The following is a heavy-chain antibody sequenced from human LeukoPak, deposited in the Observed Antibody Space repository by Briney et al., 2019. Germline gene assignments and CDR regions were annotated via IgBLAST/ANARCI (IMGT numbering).Heavy chain of an antibody. J-gene: IGHJ6*03. D-gene: IGHD6-13*01. CDR3: ARVIAAAGTYYYYYYMDV. Sequence: GASVKVSCKASGYTFTSYGISWVRQAPGQGLEWMGWISAYNGNTNYAQKLQGRVTMTTDTSTSTAYMELRSLRSDDTAVYYCARVIAAAGTYYYYYYMDVWGKGTTVTVSS. CDR2: ISAYNGNT. V-gene: IGHV1-18*01. CDR1: GYTFTSYG.